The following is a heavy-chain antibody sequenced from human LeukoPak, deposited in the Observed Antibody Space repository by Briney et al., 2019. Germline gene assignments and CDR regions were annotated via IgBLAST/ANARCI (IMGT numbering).Heavy chain of an antibody. CDR2: ISRTGSNI. Sequence: GGSLRLSCAASGFTFSSYSMNWVRQAPGKGLEWVSSISRTGSNIYYADSVKGRFTISRDNAKNSLYLQMNSLRAEDTAVYYCARDWAFDIWGQGTMVTVSS. V-gene: IGHV3-21*01. CDR3: ARDWAFDI. J-gene: IGHJ3*02. CDR1: GFTFSSYS.